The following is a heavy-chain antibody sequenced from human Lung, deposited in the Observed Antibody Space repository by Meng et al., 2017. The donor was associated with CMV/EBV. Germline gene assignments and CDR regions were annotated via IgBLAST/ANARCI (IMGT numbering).Heavy chain of an antibody. J-gene: IGHJ4*02. CDR1: LNGQY. CDR3: ARVIGQFSGPDFWSGYFDY. CDR2: INPSGGST. V-gene: IGHV1-46*02. D-gene: IGHD3-3*01. Sequence: LNGQYIYWVRQAPGQGLEWVGMINPSGGSTSYAPKFQGRVTVTSDTSTSTVYMELSSLRSEDTAVFYCARVIGQFSGPDFWSGYFDYWGQGTLVTVSS.